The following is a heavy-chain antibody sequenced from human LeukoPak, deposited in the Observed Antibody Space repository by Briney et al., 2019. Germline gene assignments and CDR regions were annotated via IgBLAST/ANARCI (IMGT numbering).Heavy chain of an antibody. J-gene: IGHJ5*02. Sequence: ASVKVSCKASGYTFTSYAMNWVRQAPGQGLEWMGWINTNTGNPTYAQGFTGRFVFSLDTSVSTAYLQISSLKAEDTAVYYCARDSPYSSGWSARYNWFDPWGQGTLVTVSS. V-gene: IGHV7-4-1*02. CDR2: INTNTGNP. D-gene: IGHD6-19*01. CDR3: ARDSPYSSGWSARYNWFDP. CDR1: GYTFTSYA.